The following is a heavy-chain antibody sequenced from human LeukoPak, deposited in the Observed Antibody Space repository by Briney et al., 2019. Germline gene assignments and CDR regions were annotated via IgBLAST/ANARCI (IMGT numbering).Heavy chain of an antibody. CDR2: IYYSGST. CDR3: ARGVTRSSGLGFNY. CDR1: GGSISGYY. J-gene: IGHJ4*02. D-gene: IGHD3-22*01. Sequence: PSETLSLTCTVSGGSISGYYWSWIRQPPGKGLEWIGYIYYSGSTNYNPSLTSRVTISVDTSKNQFSLKLRSVTDADTAVYYCARGVTRSSGLGFNYWGQGTLVTASS. V-gene: IGHV4-59*01.